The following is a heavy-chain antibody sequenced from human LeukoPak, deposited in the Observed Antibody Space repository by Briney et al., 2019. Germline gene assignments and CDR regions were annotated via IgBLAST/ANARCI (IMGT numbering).Heavy chain of an antibody. CDR3: ASETLDYGDDVYWYFDL. V-gene: IGHV1-2*02. CDR1: GYTFTGYY. Sequence: GASVKVSCKASGYTFTGYYMHWVRQAPGQGLEWMGWINPNSGGTNYAQKFQGRVTMTRDTSISTAYMELSRLRSDDTAVYYCASETLDYGDDVYWYFDLWGRGTLVTVSS. D-gene: IGHD4-17*01. CDR2: INPNSGGT. J-gene: IGHJ2*01.